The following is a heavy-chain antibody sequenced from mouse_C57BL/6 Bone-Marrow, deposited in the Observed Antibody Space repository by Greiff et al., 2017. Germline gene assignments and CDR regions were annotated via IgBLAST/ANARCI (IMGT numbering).Heavy chain of an antibody. V-gene: IGHV1-39*01. CDR3: ARGYDNDYAMDY. CDR1: GYSFTDYY. D-gene: IGHD2-4*01. CDR2: INPNYGTT. Sequence: EVKLVESGPELVKPGASVKISCKASGYSFTDYYMNWVKQSNGKSLEWIGVINPNYGTTSDNQKFKGKATLTVDQSSSTAYMQLNSLTSEDSAVYYGARGYDNDYAMDYGGQGTSGTVSS. J-gene: IGHJ4*01.